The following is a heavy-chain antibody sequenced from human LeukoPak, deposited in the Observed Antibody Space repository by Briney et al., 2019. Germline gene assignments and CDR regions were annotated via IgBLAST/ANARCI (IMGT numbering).Heavy chain of an antibody. V-gene: IGHV2-5*02. Sequence: SGPTLVNPTQTLTLTCTFSGFSLSTSGVGVGWIRQPPGKALEWLALIYWDDDKRYSPSLKSRLTITKDTSKNQVVLTMTNMDPVDTATYYCTSGMVRGVIPGYDYWGQGTLVTVSS. CDR3: TSGMVRGVIPGYDY. CDR1: GFSLSTSGVG. D-gene: IGHD3-10*01. CDR2: IYWDDDK. J-gene: IGHJ4*02.